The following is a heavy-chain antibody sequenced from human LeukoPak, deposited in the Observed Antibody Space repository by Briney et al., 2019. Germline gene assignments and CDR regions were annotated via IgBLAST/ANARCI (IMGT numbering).Heavy chain of an antibody. Sequence: ASETLSLTCTVSGGSISSGGYYWSWIRQPPGKGLEWIAYMHYSGSTNYNPSLRSRVTISVDTSKNQFSLKLSSVTAADTAVYYCARESPPSGWFDPWGQGTLVTVSS. D-gene: IGHD3-10*01. J-gene: IGHJ5*02. CDR1: GGSISSGGYY. CDR3: ARESPPSGWFDP. CDR2: MHYSGST. V-gene: IGHV4-61*08.